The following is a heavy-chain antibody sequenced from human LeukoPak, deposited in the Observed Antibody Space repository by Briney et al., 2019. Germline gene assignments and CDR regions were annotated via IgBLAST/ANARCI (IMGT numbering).Heavy chain of an antibody. J-gene: IGHJ4*02. CDR3: ARVAAADYFDY. CDR2: ISTYNGNT. D-gene: IGHD6-13*01. Sequence: ASVKVSCKASGYTFTTYGISWVRQAPGQGLEWMGWISTYNGNTNYAQILQGRVTMTTDTSTSTAYMELRSLRSDDTAVYYCARVAAADYFDYWGQGTLVTVSS. CDR1: GYTFTTYG. V-gene: IGHV1-18*01.